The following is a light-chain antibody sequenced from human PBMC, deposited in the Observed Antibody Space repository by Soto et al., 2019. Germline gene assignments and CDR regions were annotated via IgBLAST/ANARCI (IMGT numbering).Light chain of an antibody. CDR3: CSYAGSYTLV. J-gene: IGLJ3*02. Sequence: QSALTQPRSVSGCPGQSVTISCTGTSSDVGGYNYVSWYQQHPGKAPKLMIYDVSKRPSGVPDRFSGSKSGNTASLTISGLHAEDEADYYCCSYAGSYTLVFGGGTKLTVL. CDR1: SSDVGGYNY. CDR2: DVS. V-gene: IGLV2-11*01.